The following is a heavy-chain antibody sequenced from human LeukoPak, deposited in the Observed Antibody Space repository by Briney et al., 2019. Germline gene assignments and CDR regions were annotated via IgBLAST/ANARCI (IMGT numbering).Heavy chain of an antibody. J-gene: IGHJ3*02. CDR1: GASISSYY. V-gene: IGHV4-59*01. CDR3: ARDKEGSDYGGDAFDI. D-gene: IGHD1-26*01. Sequence: SETLSLTCTVSGASISSYYWSWVRQPPGKGLEWVGYIYYSGSTNYNPSLKSRVTISVDTSKNQFSLKLSSVTAADTAVYYCARDKEGSDYGGDAFDIWGQGTMVTVSS. CDR2: IYYSGST.